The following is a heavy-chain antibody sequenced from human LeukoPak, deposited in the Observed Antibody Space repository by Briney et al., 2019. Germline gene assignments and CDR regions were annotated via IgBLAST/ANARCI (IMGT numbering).Heavy chain of an antibody. V-gene: IGHV4-59*08. CDR1: GGSLSSYY. CDR2: ICCSGST. CDR3: ARHIGGGSSFDY. D-gene: IGHD2-15*01. Sequence: SETLSLTCTVSGGSLSSYYWSWIRQPPGRGLEWVGYICCSGSTNYTPSLKSRVTISVDTSKNQFSLKLSSVTAADTAVYYCARHIGGGSSFDYWGQGTLVTVSS. J-gene: IGHJ4*02.